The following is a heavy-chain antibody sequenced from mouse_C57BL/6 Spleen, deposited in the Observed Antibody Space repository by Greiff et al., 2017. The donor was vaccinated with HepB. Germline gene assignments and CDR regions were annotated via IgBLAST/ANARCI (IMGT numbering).Heavy chain of an antibody. D-gene: IGHD1-2*01. CDR1: GFTFSNYW. CDR2: IRLKSDNYAT. V-gene: IGHV6-3*01. Sequence: EVKLMESGGGLVQPGGSMKLSCVASGFTFSNYWMNWVRQSPEKGLEWVAQIRLKSDNYATHYAESVKGRFTISRDDSKSSVYLQMNNLRAEDTGIYYCTGITTARFAYWGQGTLVTVSA. J-gene: IGHJ3*01. CDR3: TGITTARFAY.